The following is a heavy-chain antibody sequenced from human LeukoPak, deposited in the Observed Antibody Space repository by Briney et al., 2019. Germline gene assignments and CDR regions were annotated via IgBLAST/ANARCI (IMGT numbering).Heavy chain of an antibody. CDR2: VWYDGSNI. V-gene: IGHV3-33*01. J-gene: IGHJ4*02. CDR1: GFTFSTYG. CDR3: ARGGYSGTYYFDY. D-gene: IGHD1-26*01. Sequence: PGRSLRLSCAASGFTFSTYGMHWVRQAPGKGLEWVAVVWYDGSNIHYVDSVKGRFTISRDNSKSTLYLQMNSLTAEDTAVYYCARGGYSGTYYFDYWGQGTRVTVSS.